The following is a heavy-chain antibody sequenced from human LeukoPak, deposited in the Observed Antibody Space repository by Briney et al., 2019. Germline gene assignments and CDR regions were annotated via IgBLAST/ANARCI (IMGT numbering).Heavy chain of an antibody. J-gene: IGHJ4*02. CDR2: ILGSGDST. V-gene: IGHV3-23*01. CDR1: GFTFSNYA. D-gene: IGHD7-27*01. CDR3: AHPGVLIPL. Sequence: PGGSLRLSCVASGFTFSNYAMSWVRQAPGKELEWVSAILGSGDSTYYADSVKGRFTITRDNSKNTVYLQMSSLRVEDTAVYYCAHPGVLIPLWGQGTLVTVSS.